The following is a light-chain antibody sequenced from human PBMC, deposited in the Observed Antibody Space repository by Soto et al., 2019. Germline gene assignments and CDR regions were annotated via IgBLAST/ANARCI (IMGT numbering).Light chain of an antibody. V-gene: IGLV1-51*01. Sequence: QSVLTQPPSVSAAPGQRVTVSCSGTSKNIGDNYVSWYKHVPGMAPKVLIYDNGRRPSDLPGRFSGSKSGTSATLVITGLQTGDEANYYCGTWDASLYIYVFGTGTKGTVL. J-gene: IGLJ1*01. CDR2: DNG. CDR3: GTWDASLYIYV. CDR1: SKNIGDNY.